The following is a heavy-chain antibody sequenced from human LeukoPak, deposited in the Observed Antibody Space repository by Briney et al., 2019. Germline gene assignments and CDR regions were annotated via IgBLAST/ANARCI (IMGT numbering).Heavy chain of an antibody. V-gene: IGHV4-59*01. J-gene: IGHJ4*02. D-gene: IGHD4-23*01. CDR3: AREVRQLGTVGYFDY. CDR2: IYYSGST. Sequence: SETLSLTCTVSGGSISSYYWSWIRQPPGKGLEWIGYIYYSGSTNYNPSLKSRVTISVDTSKNQFSLKLSSVTAADTAVYYCAREVRQLGTVGYFDYWGQGTLVTVSS. CDR1: GGSISSYY.